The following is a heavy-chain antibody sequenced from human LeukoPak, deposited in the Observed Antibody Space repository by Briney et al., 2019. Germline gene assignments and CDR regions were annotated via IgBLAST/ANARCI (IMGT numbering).Heavy chain of an antibody. CDR1: GFSFSDYA. Sequence: GGSLRLSCAASGFSFSDYAMAWVRQAPGKGLEWVSVITGSGGVTHYAGSVKGRFTISRDNANNLLYLQMNSLRGEDTAVYYCTRDRSRAEDDWGQGTLVTVSS. CDR3: TRDRSRAEDD. CDR2: ITGSGGVT. V-gene: IGHV3-23*01. D-gene: IGHD1-14*01. J-gene: IGHJ4*02.